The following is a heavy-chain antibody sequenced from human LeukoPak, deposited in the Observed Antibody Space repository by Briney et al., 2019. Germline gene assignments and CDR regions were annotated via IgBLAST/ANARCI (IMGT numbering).Heavy chain of an antibody. Sequence: PGRSLRLSCAASGFTFSSYAMHWVRQAPGKGLEWVAVISYDGSNKYYADSVKGRFTISRDNSKNTLYLQMNSLRAEDTAVYYCARDKVAMVRGVPMVPGDCWGQGTLVTVSS. CDR3: ARDKVAMVRGVPMVPGDC. V-gene: IGHV3-30-3*01. CDR1: GFTFSSYA. CDR2: ISYDGSNK. D-gene: IGHD3-10*01. J-gene: IGHJ4*02.